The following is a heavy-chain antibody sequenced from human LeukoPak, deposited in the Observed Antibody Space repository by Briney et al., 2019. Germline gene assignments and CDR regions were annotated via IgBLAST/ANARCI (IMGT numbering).Heavy chain of an antibody. CDR1: GYTFTGYY. J-gene: IGHJ4*02. D-gene: IGHD5-18*01. CDR3: ARARDTAREIDY. Sequence: ASVKVSCKASGYTFTGYYMHWVRQAPGQGLEWMGWINPNSGGTNYAQKFQGRVTMTRDTSISTAYMELSRLRSDDTAVYYCARARDTAREIDYWGQGTLVTVSS. CDR2: INPNSGGT. V-gene: IGHV1-2*02.